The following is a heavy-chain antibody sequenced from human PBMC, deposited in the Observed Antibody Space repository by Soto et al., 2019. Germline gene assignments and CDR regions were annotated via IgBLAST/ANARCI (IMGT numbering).Heavy chain of an antibody. Sequence: SETLSLTCTVSGGSISSYYWSWIRQPPGKGLEWIGYIYYSGSTNYNPSLKSRVTISVDTSKNQFSLKLSSVTAADAAVYYCARGDDSSGEPYFDYWGQGTLVTVSS. CDR1: GGSISSYY. CDR3: ARGDDSSGEPYFDY. D-gene: IGHD3-22*01. CDR2: IYYSGST. V-gene: IGHV4-59*01. J-gene: IGHJ4*02.